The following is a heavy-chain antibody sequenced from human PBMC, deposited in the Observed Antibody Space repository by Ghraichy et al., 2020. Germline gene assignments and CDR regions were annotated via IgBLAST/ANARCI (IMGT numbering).Heavy chain of an antibody. D-gene: IGHD3-10*01. CDR2: INPNSGGT. CDR3: ARDSPIWFGELVKAFDP. Sequence: ASVKVSCKASGYTFTGYYMHWVRQAPGQGLEWMGWINPNSGGTNYAQKFQGRVTMTRDTSISTAYMELSRLRSDDTAVYYCARDSPIWFGELVKAFDPWCQGTLVTVSS. V-gene: IGHV1-2*02. J-gene: IGHJ5*02. CDR1: GYTFTGYY.